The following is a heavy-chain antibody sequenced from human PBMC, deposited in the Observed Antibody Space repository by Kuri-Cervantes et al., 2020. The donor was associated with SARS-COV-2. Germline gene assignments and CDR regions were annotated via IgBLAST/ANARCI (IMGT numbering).Heavy chain of an antibody. CDR2: ISSSSSYI. CDR1: GFTFSSYG. J-gene: IGHJ6*02. CDR3: ARDIVVVPAAIHYYYGMDV. V-gene: IGHV3-21*01. D-gene: IGHD2-2*02. Sequence: GESLKISCAASGFTFSSYGMHWVRQAPGKGLEWVSSISSSSSYIYYADSVKGRFTISRDNAKNSLYLQMNSLRAEDTAVYYYARDIVVVPAAIHYYYGMDVWGQGTTVTVSS.